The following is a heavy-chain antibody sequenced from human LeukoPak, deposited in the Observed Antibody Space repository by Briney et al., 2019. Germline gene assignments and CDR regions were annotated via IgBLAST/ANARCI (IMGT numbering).Heavy chain of an antibody. CDR3: ARIWIVVGGVWFDP. J-gene: IGHJ5*02. CDR2: ISAYNGNT. V-gene: IGHV1-18*04. Sequence: GASVKVSCKASGYTFTSYGITWVRQAPGHGLEWMGWISAYNGNTKYAQNLQGRVTMTTDTSTSTAYMELRSLRSDDTAVYFCARIWIVVGGVWFDPWGQGTLVTVSS. CDR1: GYTFTSYG. D-gene: IGHD3-22*01.